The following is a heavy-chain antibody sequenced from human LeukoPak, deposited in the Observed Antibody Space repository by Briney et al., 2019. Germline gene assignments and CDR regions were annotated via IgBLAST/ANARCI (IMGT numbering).Heavy chain of an antibody. CDR2: IKQDGSEK. D-gene: IGHD2-2*01. J-gene: IGHJ5*02. Sequence: GGSLRLSCAASGFTFSSYWMSWVRQAPGKGLEWVANIKQDGSEKYYVDSVKGRFTISRDNAKNSLYLQMNSLRAEDTAVYYCARDIGYCSSTSCPRSGNWFDPWGQGTLVTVSS. CDR3: ARDIGYCSSTSCPRSGNWFDP. V-gene: IGHV3-7*01. CDR1: GFTFSSYW.